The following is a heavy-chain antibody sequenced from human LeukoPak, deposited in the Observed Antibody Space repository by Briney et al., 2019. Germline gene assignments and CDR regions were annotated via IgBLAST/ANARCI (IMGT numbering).Heavy chain of an antibody. Sequence: GESLKISCKGSGYSFTSYWMGWVRQMPGKGLEWMGIIYPGDSDTRYSPSFQGQVTISADKSISTAYLQWSSLKASDTAMYYCARLLGNDVIEYWLDPWGQGTLVTVSS. CDR1: GYSFTSYW. J-gene: IGHJ5*02. CDR3: ARLLGNDVIEYWLDP. CDR2: IYPGDSDT. D-gene: IGHD1-1*01. V-gene: IGHV5-51*01.